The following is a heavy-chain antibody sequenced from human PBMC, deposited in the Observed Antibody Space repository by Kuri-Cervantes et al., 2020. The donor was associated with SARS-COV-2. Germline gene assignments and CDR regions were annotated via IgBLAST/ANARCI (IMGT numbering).Heavy chain of an antibody. CDR3: ARGKDIVATIDAFVD. CDR2: IYYSGST. Sequence: SETLSLTCTVSGGSISSYYWSWIRQPPGKGLEWVGYIYYSGSTNYNPYLKSRVTISVDTSKNQFSLMLSAVTAADTAVYYCARGKDIVATIDAFVDWGQGTLVTVSS. J-gene: IGHJ4*02. CDR1: GGSISSYY. D-gene: IGHD5-12*01. V-gene: IGHV4-59*12.